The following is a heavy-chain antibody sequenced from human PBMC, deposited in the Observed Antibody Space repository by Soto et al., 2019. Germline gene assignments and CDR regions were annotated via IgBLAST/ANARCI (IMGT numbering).Heavy chain of an antibody. CDR1: SGSISSSNC. CDR3: ARFFGYSRSWYLHREEV. D-gene: IGHD6-13*01. CDR2: IYHSGST. V-gene: IGHV4-4*02. Sequence: SETLSLTCAVSSGSISSSNCCSWVRQPPGKGLEWIGEIYHSGSTNYNPSLKSRVTISVDKSKNQFSLKLSSVTAADTAVYYCARFFGYSRSWYLHREEVWGQGTTVT. J-gene: IGHJ6*02.